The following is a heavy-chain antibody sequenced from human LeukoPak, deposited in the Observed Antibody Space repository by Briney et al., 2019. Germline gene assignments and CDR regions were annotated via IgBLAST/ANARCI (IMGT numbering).Heavy chain of an antibody. D-gene: IGHD3-22*01. Sequence: SETLSLTCAVYGGSFSGYYWSWIRQPPGKGLEWIGEINHSGSTNYNPSLKSRVAISVDTSKNQFSLKLSSVTAADTAVYYCARHSFTGGYYFDYWGQGTLVTVSS. CDR3: ARHSFTGGYYFDY. CDR2: INHSGST. CDR1: GGSFSGYY. J-gene: IGHJ4*02. V-gene: IGHV4-34*01.